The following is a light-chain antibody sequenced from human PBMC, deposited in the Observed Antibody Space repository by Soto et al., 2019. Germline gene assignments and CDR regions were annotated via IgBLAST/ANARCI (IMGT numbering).Light chain of an antibody. CDR2: ATS. CDR1: QGIYSR. J-gene: IGKJ4*01. CDR3: QQTDDFPLT. Sequence: DIQMTQSPSSVSASVGATVPITSRARQGIYSRLAWYQQKPGKAPELLIYATSTLQNGVPSRFSGSGFGTDFTLSISSLQPEDSASYFCQQTDDFPLTFGGGTKVDI. V-gene: IGKV1D-12*01.